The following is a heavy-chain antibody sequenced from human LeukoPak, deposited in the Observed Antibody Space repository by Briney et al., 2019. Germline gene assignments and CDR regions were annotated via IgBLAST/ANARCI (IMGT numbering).Heavy chain of an antibody. CDR3: AKAGSGFGY. CDR2: IKQDGSEK. D-gene: IGHD2-15*01. CDR1: GFTFSNYW. Sequence: PGGSLRLSCEASGFTFSNYWMSWVRQAPGKGLEWVANIKQDGSEKNYVDSVKGRFTISRDNAKSSLYLQMNSLRVEDTAVYYCAKAGSGFGYWGQGALVTVSS. V-gene: IGHV3-7*01. J-gene: IGHJ4*02.